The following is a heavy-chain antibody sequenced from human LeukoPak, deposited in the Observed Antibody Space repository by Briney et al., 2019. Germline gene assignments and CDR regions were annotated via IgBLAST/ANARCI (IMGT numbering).Heavy chain of an antibody. D-gene: IGHD1-26*01. CDR1: GYTFTSYG. CDR2: ISAYNGNT. J-gene: IGHJ6*03. Sequence: ASVKVSCKASGYTFTSYGISGVRQAPGQGLEWMGWISAYNGNTNYAQKLQGRVTMTTDTSTSTAYMELRSLRSDDTAVYYCARGVVGAPGYYYYMDVWGKGTTVTVSS. V-gene: IGHV1-18*01. CDR3: ARGVVGAPGYYYYMDV.